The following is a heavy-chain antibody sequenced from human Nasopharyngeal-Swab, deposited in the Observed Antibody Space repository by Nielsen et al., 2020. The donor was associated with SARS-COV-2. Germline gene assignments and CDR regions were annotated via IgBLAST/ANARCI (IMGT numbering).Heavy chain of an antibody. CDR3: AKDGEGSVYSSGWYYYYYYMDV. Sequence: GESLKISCAASGFTFSTYAMTWVRQAPGKGLEWVSTIDAGGGNTWYADSVKGRFTISRDNSKNTLYLQMNSLRAEDTAVYYCAKDGEGSVYSSGWYYYYYYMDVWGKGTTVTVSS. V-gene: IGHV3-23*01. CDR2: IDAGGGNT. CDR1: GFTFSTYA. J-gene: IGHJ6*03. D-gene: IGHD6-19*01.